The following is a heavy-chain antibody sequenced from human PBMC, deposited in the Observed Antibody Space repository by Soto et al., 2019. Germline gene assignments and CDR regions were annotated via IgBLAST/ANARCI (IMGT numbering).Heavy chain of an antibody. D-gene: IGHD6-19*01. CDR1: SETFASYD. V-gene: IGHV1-18*01. CDR2: ISTYNGNT. Sequence: QVQLMQSGTEVKKPGASVKVSCKASSETFASYDITWVRQAPGQGLEGMGWISTYNGNTKYAQIVQGRVSMTTDTSTSTAYMELRSLKSDDTAVYYCARVTRGSGDWFDPWGQGTLVTVSS. CDR3: ARVTRGSGDWFDP. J-gene: IGHJ5*02.